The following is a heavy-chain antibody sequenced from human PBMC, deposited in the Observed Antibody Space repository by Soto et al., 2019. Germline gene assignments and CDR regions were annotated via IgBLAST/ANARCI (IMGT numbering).Heavy chain of an antibody. J-gene: IGHJ4*02. V-gene: IGHV3-23*01. D-gene: IGHD2-15*01. CDR1: GFTFADYA. CDR2: ISASGVRT. CDR3: AKDLVVLSARFES. Sequence: GGSLRLSCRVSGFTFADYAMGWVRQAPGKGLEWVSGISASGVRTYYADSAKGRFTISRDNSNNTLYLQMTSLRAEDTAVYYCAKDLVVLSARFESWGQGALVTVSS.